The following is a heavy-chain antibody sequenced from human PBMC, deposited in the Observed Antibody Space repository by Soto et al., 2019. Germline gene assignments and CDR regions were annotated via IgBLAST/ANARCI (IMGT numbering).Heavy chain of an antibody. CDR3: TRDRGYPDSFDL. J-gene: IGHJ3*01. V-gene: IGHV3-7*01. CDR2: IKEDGSEK. Sequence: PGGSLRLSCVASGFFTFSRYWMSWVRQVPGQGLEWVANIKEDGSEKYYVDSVKGRFTISRDNAKNKLYLQMNSLRVEDTAVYYCTRDRGYPDSFDLWGQGTMVTVSS. D-gene: IGHD3-10*01. CDR1: GFFTFSRYW.